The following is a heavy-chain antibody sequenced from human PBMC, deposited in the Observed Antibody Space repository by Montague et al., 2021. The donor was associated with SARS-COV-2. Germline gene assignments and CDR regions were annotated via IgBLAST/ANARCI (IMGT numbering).Heavy chain of an antibody. J-gene: IGHJ4*02. CDR1: GGSISSSSHY. V-gene: IGHV4-39*07. D-gene: IGHD1-1*01. CDR3: ARGEAQKLAHY. Sequence: SETLSLTCTVSGGSISSSSHYWGWIRQPPGKGLEWIGTIYYSGSTYYNASLKSRVIISVDTSKNQFSLNLGSVTAADTAVYYCARGEAQKLAHYWGQGTLVRVSS. CDR2: IYYSGST.